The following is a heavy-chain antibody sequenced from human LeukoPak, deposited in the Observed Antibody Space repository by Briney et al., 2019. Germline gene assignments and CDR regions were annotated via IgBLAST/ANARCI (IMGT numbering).Heavy chain of an antibody. Sequence: WGSLRLSCAASGFTFNSYTMSWVRQPPGKGLECVSSISSSGSYIYYADSVKGRFTISGDNAQNSVSLQMNSLRAEDTAVYYCARSDMTAVTTVPNDYWGQGTLVTVSS. CDR3: ARSDMTAVTTVPNDY. V-gene: IGHV3-21*01. CDR1: GFTFNSYT. J-gene: IGHJ4*02. CDR2: ISSSGSYI. D-gene: IGHD4-17*01.